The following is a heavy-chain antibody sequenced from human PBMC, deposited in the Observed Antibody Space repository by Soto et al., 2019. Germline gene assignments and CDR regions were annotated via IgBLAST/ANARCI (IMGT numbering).Heavy chain of an antibody. V-gene: IGHV1-69*12. CDR2: IIPLFGRP. CDR3: ARDLGSGYDPGDY. J-gene: IGHJ4*02. Sequence: VQLVQSGAEVKKPGSSVKVSCKASGGTFGSYVFNWVRQAPGQGLEWMGGIIPLFGRPNYAQKFQGRVTITADESTSTAYMELSSLRSDDTAVFYCARDLGSGYDPGDYWGQGTLVAVSS. CDR1: GGTFGSYV. D-gene: IGHD5-12*01.